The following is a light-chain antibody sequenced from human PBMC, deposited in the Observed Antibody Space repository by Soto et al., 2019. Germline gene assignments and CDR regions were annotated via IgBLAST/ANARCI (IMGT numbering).Light chain of an antibody. Sequence: IMLKQSPGTLSLSPGERATLSCRTSQSVRSSHLAWYQQKPGQAPRLLIYGASSRATGIPDRFSGSGSGTDFTLTISRLEPEDFAVYHCQQYSSSPLTFGGGTKVDIK. CDR2: GAS. CDR1: QSVRSSH. V-gene: IGKV3-20*01. J-gene: IGKJ4*01. CDR3: QQYSSSPLT.